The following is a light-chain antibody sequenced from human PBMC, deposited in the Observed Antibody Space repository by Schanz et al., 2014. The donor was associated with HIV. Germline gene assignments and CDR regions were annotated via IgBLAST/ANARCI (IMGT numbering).Light chain of an antibody. Sequence: QSVLTQPRSVSGSPGQSVAISCTGTSSDVGGYNYVSWYQQHPGKAPKIMIYDVTKRPSGVPDRFSGSKSGNTASLTISGLQAEDEADYYCCSFAGTIWVFGGGTKLTV. CDR1: SSDVGGYNY. V-gene: IGLV2-11*01. J-gene: IGLJ3*02. CDR3: CSFAGTIWV. CDR2: DVT.